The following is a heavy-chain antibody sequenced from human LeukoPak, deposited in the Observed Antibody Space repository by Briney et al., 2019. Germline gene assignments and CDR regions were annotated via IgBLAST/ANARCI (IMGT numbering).Heavy chain of an antibody. CDR3: ATDGITIFGVVIPTFDY. CDR1: GYTLTELS. Sequence: GASVKVSCKVSGYTLTELSMHWVRQAPGKGLEWMGGFDPEDGETIYAQKFQGRVTMTEDTSTDTAYMELSSLRSEDTAVYYCATDGITIFGVVIPTFDYWGQGTLVTVSS. CDR2: FDPEDGET. V-gene: IGHV1-24*01. J-gene: IGHJ4*02. D-gene: IGHD3-3*01.